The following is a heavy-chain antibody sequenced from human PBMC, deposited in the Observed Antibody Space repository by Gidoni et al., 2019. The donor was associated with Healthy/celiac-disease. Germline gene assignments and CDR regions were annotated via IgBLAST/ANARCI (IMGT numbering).Heavy chain of an antibody. V-gene: IGHV4-34*01. D-gene: IGHD6-13*01. J-gene: IGHJ5*02. CDR3: ARVSLGYSTSFDP. Sequence: QVQLQQWGAGLLKPSETLSLTSAVYGGYFSCYYWSWIRQPPGKGLEWIGEINHSGSSNYNPSLKSRVTISVDTSKNQFSLKLSSVTAADTAVYYCARVSLGYSTSFDPWGQGTLVTVSS. CDR1: GGYFSCYY. CDR2: INHSGSS.